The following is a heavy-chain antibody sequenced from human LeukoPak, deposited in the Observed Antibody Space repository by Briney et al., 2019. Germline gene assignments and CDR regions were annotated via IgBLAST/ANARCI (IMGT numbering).Heavy chain of an antibody. CDR2: IKGKTDGGTT. D-gene: IGHD3-10*01. V-gene: IGHV3-15*01. Sequence: GGSLRLSCAASGFTFSNAWMSWVRQAPGKGLEWVGRIKGKTDGGTTDYAAPVKGRFTISRDDSKNTLYLQMNSLKTEDTAVYYCTVRSGFGINKNHFDYWGQGTLVTVSS. CDR3: TVRSGFGINKNHFDY. J-gene: IGHJ4*02. CDR1: GFTFSNAW.